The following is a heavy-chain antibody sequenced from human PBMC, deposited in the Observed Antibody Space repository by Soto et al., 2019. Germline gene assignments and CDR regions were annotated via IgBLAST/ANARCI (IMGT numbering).Heavy chain of an antibody. CDR2: INPNSGGT. J-gene: IGHJ6*02. D-gene: IGHD6-6*01. V-gene: IGHV1-2*04. CDR3: AISSYSSSSPLYGMDV. Sequence: ASVKVSCKASGYTFTGYYMHWVRQAPGQGLEWMGWINPNSGGTNYAQKFQGWVTMTRDTSISTAYMELSRLRSDDTAVYYCAISSYSSSSPLYGMDVWGQGTTVTVSS. CDR1: GYTFTGYY.